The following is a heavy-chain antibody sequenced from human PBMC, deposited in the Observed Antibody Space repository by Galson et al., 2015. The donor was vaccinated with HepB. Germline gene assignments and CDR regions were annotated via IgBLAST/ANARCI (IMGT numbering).Heavy chain of an antibody. D-gene: IGHD4-17*01. J-gene: IGHJ4*02. CDR3: AKDTGYGDYRMNFDD. CDR1: GFTFGSYS. Sequence: SLRLSCAASGFTFGSYSLHWVRQAPGKGLEWVAVVSADGSKKFYTDSVKGRFPISRDNSRDTVYLQMNSLRVEDTALYYCAKDTGYGDYRMNFDDWGQGTPVTVSS. V-gene: IGHV3-30-3*01. CDR2: VSADGSKK.